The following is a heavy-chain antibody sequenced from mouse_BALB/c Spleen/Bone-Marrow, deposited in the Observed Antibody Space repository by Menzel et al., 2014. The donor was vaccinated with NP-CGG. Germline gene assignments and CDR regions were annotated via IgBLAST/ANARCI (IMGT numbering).Heavy chain of an antibody. CDR1: GYTFTRYW. CDR3: ARRGTTAKDYAMDY. J-gene: IGHJ4*01. D-gene: IGHD1-2*01. V-gene: IGHV1S126*01. Sequence: QVQLQQSGAELVKPGASVKISCKASGYTFTRYWMNWVKQGPGQGLEWIGEIDPSDSYTNNNQKFKDKATLTVDKSSSTAYMQLSSLTSEDSAVYYCARRGTTAKDYAMDYWGQGTSVTVSS. CDR2: IDPSDSYT.